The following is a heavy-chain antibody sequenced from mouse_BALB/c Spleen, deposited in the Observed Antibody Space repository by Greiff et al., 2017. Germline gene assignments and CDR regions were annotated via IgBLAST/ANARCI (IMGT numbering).Heavy chain of an antibody. CDR1: GFTFSSFG. Sequence: EVKLMESGGGLVQPGGSRKLSCAASGFTFSSFGMHWVRQAPEKGLEWVAYISSGSSTIYYADTVKGRFTISRDNPKNTLFLQMTSLRSEDTAMYYCARGWFAYWGQGTLVTVSA. CDR2: ISSGSSTI. V-gene: IGHV5-17*02. CDR3: ARGWFAY. J-gene: IGHJ3*01.